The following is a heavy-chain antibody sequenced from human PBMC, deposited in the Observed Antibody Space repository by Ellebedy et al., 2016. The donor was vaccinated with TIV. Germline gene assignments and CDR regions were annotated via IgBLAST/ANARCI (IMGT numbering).Heavy chain of an antibody. CDR1: GFTFSNYW. Sequence: PGGSLRLSCAASGFTFSNYWMSWVRQAPGKGLEWVANIKQDGSETYYVDSVKGRFTISRDNAKNSLYLQMNSLRADDTAVYYWARSPYTGYSDLGFDYWGQGSLVTVSS. CDR3: ARSPYTGYSDLGFDY. D-gene: IGHD2-2*02. V-gene: IGHV3-7*01. J-gene: IGHJ4*02. CDR2: IKQDGSET.